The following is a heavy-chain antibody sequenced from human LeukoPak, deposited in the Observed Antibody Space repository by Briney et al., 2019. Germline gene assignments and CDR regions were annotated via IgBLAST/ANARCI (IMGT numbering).Heavy chain of an antibody. CDR1: GGSISSSSYY. CDR2: IYYSGST. D-gene: IGHD2-15*01. CDR3: ARGPYCSGGSCYSKRLDY. V-gene: IGHV4-39*01. Sequence: SETLSLTCTVSGGSISSSSYYWGWIRQPPGKGLEWIGSIYYSGSTYYNPSLKSRVTISVDTSKNQFSLKLSSVTAADTAVYYCARGPYCSGGSCYSKRLDYWGQGTLVTVSS. J-gene: IGHJ4*02.